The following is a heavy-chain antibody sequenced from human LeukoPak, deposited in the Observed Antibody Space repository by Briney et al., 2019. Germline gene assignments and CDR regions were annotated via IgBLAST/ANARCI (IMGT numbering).Heavy chain of an antibody. J-gene: IGHJ4*02. V-gene: IGHV3-48*01. CDR3: ATPADTTLDY. CDR1: GFTFSIYS. Sequence: SGGSLRLSCAASGFTFSIYSMNWVRQAPGKGLEWVSYKSGSSNTIYYADSVKGRFTISRDNAKNSLYLQMNSLRAEDTALYYCATPADTTLDYWGQGTLVTVSS. CDR2: KSGSSNTI. D-gene: IGHD5-18*01.